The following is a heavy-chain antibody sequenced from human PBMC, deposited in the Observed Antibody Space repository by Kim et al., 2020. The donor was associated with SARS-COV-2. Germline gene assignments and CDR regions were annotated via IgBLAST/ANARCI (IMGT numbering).Heavy chain of an antibody. Sequence: GRFTISRDNAKNSLYLQMNSLRAEDTAVYYCARCPTYSSGWYYYYYGMDVWGQGTTVTVSS. J-gene: IGHJ6*02. V-gene: IGHV3-11*03. CDR3: ARCPTYSSGWYYYYYGMDV. D-gene: IGHD6-19*01.